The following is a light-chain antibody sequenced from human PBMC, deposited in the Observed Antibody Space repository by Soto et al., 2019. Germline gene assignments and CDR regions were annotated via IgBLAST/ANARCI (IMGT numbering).Light chain of an antibody. CDR3: QQYDSYPWT. J-gene: IGKJ1*01. CDR1: ESIDTW. V-gene: IGKV1-5*03. CDR2: KAS. Sequence: DIQMTQSPSTLSASVGDRVIVTCRSSESIDTWLAWDQQKPGQAPKLLIYKASTLESGVPSRFSGNKSGAEFTLTISSLQPDDVATYYCQQYDSYPWTFGHGTKVEV.